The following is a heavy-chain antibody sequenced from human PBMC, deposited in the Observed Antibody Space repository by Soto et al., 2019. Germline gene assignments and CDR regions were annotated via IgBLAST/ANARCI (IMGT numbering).Heavy chain of an antibody. D-gene: IGHD6-6*01. Sequence: EVQLLESGGGLVQPGGSLRLSCAASGFTFSSYAMSWVRQAPGKGLEWVSGISGSGVSKYYADSVKGRFTISRDNSKSTMYLQMNSLRAEDTAVYYCAKDRERIASRSIDYWGQGTLVTVSS. J-gene: IGHJ4*02. CDR1: GFTFSSYA. CDR2: ISGSGVSK. V-gene: IGHV3-23*01. CDR3: AKDRERIASRSIDY.